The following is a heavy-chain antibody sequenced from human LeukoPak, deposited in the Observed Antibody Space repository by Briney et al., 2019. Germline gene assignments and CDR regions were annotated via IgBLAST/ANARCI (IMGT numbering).Heavy chain of an antibody. D-gene: IGHD1-26*01. J-gene: IGHJ3*01. CDR3: ARAHVGAGLAFDV. Sequence: GGSLRLSCAASGFTFSGYDMHWLRQTPGKGLEWVSGIGIPGDTYYPGSVKGRFTISRENTKSSLYLQMNSLRAEDTAVYFCARAHVGAGLAFDVWGRGTLVTVSS. CDR2: IGIPGDT. CDR1: GFTFSGYD. V-gene: IGHV3-13*01.